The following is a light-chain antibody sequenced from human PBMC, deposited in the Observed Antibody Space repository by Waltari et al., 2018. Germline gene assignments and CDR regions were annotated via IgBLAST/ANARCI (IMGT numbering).Light chain of an antibody. CDR2: LVF. CDR1: QNLVPVDRNTY. CDR3: MQGTRWPYT. V-gene: IGKV2-30*02. J-gene: IGKJ2*01. Sequence: VMTQSPVSLSVTFGQAASISCKSSQNLVPVDRNTYLNWFHQRPGQSPRRLIYLVFDRDAGVPYRFSGSGSGTDFTLRISRVEAEDVGVYCCMQGTRWPYTFGQGTQLDIE.